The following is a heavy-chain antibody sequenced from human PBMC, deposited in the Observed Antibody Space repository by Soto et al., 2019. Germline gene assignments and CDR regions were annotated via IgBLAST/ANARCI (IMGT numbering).Heavy chain of an antibody. CDR1: GFTFNFYG. CDR2: ISYDGSNK. CDR3: AKDLGHGGRGAFDI. V-gene: IGHV3-30*18. Sequence: QVQLVESGGGVVQPGRSLRLSCAASGFTFNFYGMHWVRQAPGKGLEWVAVISYDGSNKYYADSVKGRFTISRDNSKNTLYLQMNSLRAEDTAVYYCAKDLGHGGRGAFDIWGQGTMVTVSS. J-gene: IGHJ3*02. D-gene: IGHD7-27*01.